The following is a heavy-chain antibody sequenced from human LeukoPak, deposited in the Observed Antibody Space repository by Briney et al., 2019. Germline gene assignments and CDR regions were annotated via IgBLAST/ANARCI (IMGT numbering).Heavy chain of an antibody. CDR2: ISGHNGNT. CDR3: VRIWREFQLVCDF. J-gene: IGHJ4*02. Sequence: ASVKVSCKASGYTFTSYPISWVRRFPGQGPEWMGWISGHNGNTDYAQKFKGRVTLTTDTSTSTAYMELRSLTSDDTAVYYCVRIWREFQLVCDFWGQGTLVTVSP. CDR1: GYTFTSYP. V-gene: IGHV1-18*01. D-gene: IGHD3-10*01.